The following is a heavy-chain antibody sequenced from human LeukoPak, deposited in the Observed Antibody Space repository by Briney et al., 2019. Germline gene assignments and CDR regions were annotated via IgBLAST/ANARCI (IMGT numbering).Heavy chain of an antibody. CDR2: ISGYNGNT. V-gene: IGHV1-18*01. CDR3: ARGYCSGGGCYRMGYYFDY. CDR1: GYTFISYG. J-gene: IGHJ4*02. Sequence: GASVTVSFKASGYTFISYGISWVRQAPGQGLEWMGWISGYNGNTNYAQKVQGRVTMTTDTSTTTAYMELRSLRSDDTAVYYCARGYCSGGGCYRMGYYFDYWGQGTLVTVSS. D-gene: IGHD2-15*01.